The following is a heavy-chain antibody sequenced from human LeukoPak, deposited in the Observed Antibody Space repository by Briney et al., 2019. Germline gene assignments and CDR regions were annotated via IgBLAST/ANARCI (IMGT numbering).Heavy chain of an antibody. CDR2: VYSGGST. Sequence: PGGSLRLSCAASGFTVSSNYMSWVRHPPGQGLEWVSVVYSGGSTYYADSVKGRFTISRDNSKNTLYLQMNSLRAEDTAVYYCARGRGITIFSCYYYYMDVWGKGTTVTVSS. V-gene: IGHV3-66*02. CDR3: ARGRGITIFSCYYYYMDV. J-gene: IGHJ6*03. D-gene: IGHD3-3*01. CDR1: GFTVSSNY.